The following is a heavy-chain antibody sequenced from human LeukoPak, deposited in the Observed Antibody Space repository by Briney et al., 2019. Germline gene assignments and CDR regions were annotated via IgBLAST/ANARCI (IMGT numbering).Heavy chain of an antibody. J-gene: IGHJ4*02. CDR3: ARGPEEN. V-gene: IGHV1-2*02. CDR2: LRPNHDGK. Sequence: AAVTVSCKASGYTFTGNIIHLVRPAPGQGLEWMGWLRPNHDGKYYTQKFQDRVTMPRDTSISTAYMELSSLRSDDTAVFYCARGPEENWGQGTLVTVSS. CDR1: GYTFTGNI.